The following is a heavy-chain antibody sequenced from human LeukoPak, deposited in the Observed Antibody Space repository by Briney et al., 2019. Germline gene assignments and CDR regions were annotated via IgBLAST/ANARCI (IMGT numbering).Heavy chain of an antibody. Sequence: MPSETLSLTWAVYGGSFSGYYWSWIRQPPGKGLEWIGEINDSGSTNYNPSLKSRVPISVDTSTNQFSLKLSSVTAPDTAVYYCARAPGPGIYGSGSYYPFDYWGRGTLVTVSS. V-gene: IGHV4-34*01. J-gene: IGHJ4*02. CDR1: GGSFSGYY. D-gene: IGHD3-10*01. CDR3: ARAPGPGIYGSGSYYPFDY. CDR2: INDSGST.